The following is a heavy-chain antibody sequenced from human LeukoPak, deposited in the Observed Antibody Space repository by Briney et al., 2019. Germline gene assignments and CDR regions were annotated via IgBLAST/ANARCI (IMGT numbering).Heavy chain of an antibody. D-gene: IGHD6-6*01. J-gene: IGHJ4*02. CDR1: GYSFPSYG. Sequence: ASVKVSCKASGYSFPSYGISWVRQAPGQGLEWMGWISAYNGNTNYAQKLQGRVTMTTDTSTSTAYMELRSLRSDDTAVYYCARGGKYSSSSAEGYWGQGTLVTVSS. V-gene: IGHV1-18*01. CDR2: ISAYNGNT. CDR3: ARGGKYSSSSAEGY.